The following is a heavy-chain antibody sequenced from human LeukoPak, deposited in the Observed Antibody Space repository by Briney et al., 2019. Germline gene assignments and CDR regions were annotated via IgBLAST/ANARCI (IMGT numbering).Heavy chain of an antibody. D-gene: IGHD2-2*01. CDR2: IKQDGSEK. CDR3: ARGCECSGTGCYLPGIY. J-gene: IGHJ4*02. CDR1: GYIFSTYW. V-gene: IGHV3-7*01. Sequence: GGSLRLSCVGSGYIFSTYWMNWVRQASGKGLEWVANIKQDGSEKYHVDSVKGRFTISRDNAKNSLYLQMDSLRVEDTAVYYCARGCECSGTGCYLPGIYWGQGILATVSS.